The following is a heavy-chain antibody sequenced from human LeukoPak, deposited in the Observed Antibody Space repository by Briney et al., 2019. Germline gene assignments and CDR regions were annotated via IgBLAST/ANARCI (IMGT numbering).Heavy chain of an antibody. Sequence: SETLSLACTVSGGSFGDDQYWGWFRQAPGKGLEWIGSTYTNGRTFYNPSLASRLTTSVDTSKNQFSLKLSSVTAADTAVYYCARRGLYCSSTSCYYYYYYMDVWGKGTTVTVSS. J-gene: IGHJ6*03. CDR2: TYTNGRT. V-gene: IGHV4-38-2*02. CDR3: ARRGLYCSSTSCYYYYYYMDV. D-gene: IGHD2-2*01. CDR1: GGSFGDDQY.